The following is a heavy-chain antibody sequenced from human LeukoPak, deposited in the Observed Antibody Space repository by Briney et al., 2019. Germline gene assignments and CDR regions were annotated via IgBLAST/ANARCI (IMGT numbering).Heavy chain of an antibody. J-gene: IGHJ4*02. V-gene: IGHV4-34*01. Sequence: SETLSLTCAVYGGSFSGYYWSWIRQPPGKGLEWIGEINHSGSTNYNPSLKSRVTISVDTSKNQFSLKLSSVTAADTAVYYCADNKKAGYFDYWGQGTLVTVSS. CDR1: GGSFSGYY. D-gene: IGHD1-14*01. CDR3: ADNKKAGYFDY. CDR2: INHSGST.